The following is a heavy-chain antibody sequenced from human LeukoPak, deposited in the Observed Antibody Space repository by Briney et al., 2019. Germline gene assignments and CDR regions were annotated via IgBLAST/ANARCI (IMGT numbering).Heavy chain of an antibody. V-gene: IGHV1-2*02. J-gene: IGHJ4*02. Sequence: GASVKVSCKASGYTFTGYYMHWVRQAPGQGLEWMGWINPNSGGTNYAQKFQGRVTMTRDTSISTAYMELSRLRSDDTAVYYCARREEYCSGASCYSNYFDYWGQGTLVTVSS. CDR1: GYTFTGYY. D-gene: IGHD2-15*01. CDR3: ARREEYCSGASCYSNYFDY. CDR2: INPNSGGT.